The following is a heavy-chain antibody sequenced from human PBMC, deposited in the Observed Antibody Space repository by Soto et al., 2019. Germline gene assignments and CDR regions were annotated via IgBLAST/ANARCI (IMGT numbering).Heavy chain of an antibody. J-gene: IGHJ5*02. Sequence: QITLKESGPTLVKPTQTLTLTCTFSGFSLNTGGVGVGWIRQPPGKALEWLALIYWDDDKIYSPSLKNRLTITKDTSKNQVVLTMTNMDPVDTAPYYCAHRTSTYYYGSGSFNWFDPWGQGTLVTVSS. CDR3: AHRTSTYYYGSGSFNWFDP. CDR1: GFSLNTGGVG. CDR2: IYWDDDK. D-gene: IGHD3-10*01. V-gene: IGHV2-5*02.